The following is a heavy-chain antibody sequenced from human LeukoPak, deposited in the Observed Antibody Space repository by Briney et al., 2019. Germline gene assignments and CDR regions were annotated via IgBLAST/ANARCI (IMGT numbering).Heavy chain of an antibody. CDR1: GFTFDDYA. D-gene: IGHD6-13*01. CDR3: AKDSGSSSWYYFDY. V-gene: IGHV3-9*01. CDR2: ISWNSGSI. Sequence: GGSLRLSCAASGFTFDDYAMHWVRQAPGKGLEGVSGISWNSGSIGYADSVKGRFTISRDNAKNSLYLQMNSLRAEDTALYYCAKDSGSSSWYYFDYWGQGTLVTVSS. J-gene: IGHJ4*02.